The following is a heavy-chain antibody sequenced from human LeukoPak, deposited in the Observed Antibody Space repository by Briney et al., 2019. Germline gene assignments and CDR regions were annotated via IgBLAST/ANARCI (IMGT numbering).Heavy chain of an antibody. V-gene: IGHV4-38-2*02. CDR2: IYHSGST. CDR1: GYSISSGYY. Sequence: SETLSLTCTVSGYSISSGYYWGWIRQPPGKGLEWIGSIYHSGSTNYNPSLKSRVTISLDMSRNEFSLKLNSVTAADTAVYYCAKSNGYGLIDIWGQGTMVTVSS. CDR3: AKSNGYGLIDI. J-gene: IGHJ3*02. D-gene: IGHD3-10*01.